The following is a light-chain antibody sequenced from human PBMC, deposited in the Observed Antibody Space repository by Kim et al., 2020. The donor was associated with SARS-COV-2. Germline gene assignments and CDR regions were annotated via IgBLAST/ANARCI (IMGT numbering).Light chain of an antibody. CDR3: RVWDSSAELWV. Sequence: SYELTQPPSVTVAPGKTARISCGGSNTGSKSVPWYQLKPGQAPVVVMFDDSDRPSGTPERFSCSNSGNTATPTISRADAGDEADYYCRVWDSSAELWVFG. J-gene: IGLJ3*02. CDR1: NTGSKS. V-gene: IGLV3-21*04. CDR2: DDS.